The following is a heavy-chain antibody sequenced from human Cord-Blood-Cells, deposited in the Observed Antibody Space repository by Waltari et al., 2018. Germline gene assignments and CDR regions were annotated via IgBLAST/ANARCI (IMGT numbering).Heavy chain of an antibody. J-gene: IGHJ4*02. CDR2: ISGSGGST. CDR3: AKQARSSTSCYDY. Sequence: GSLRLSCAASAFTFSSYAMLWVRQAPGKGLEWVSAISGSGGSTYYADSVKGRFTITRDNSKNTLYLQMKSLRAEDTAVYYCAKQARSSTSCYDYWGQGTLVTVSS. CDR1: AFTFSSYA. V-gene: IGHV3-23*01. D-gene: IGHD2-2*01.